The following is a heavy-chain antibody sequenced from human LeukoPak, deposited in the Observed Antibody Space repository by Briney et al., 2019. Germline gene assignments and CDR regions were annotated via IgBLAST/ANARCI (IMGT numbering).Heavy chain of an antibody. D-gene: IGHD2-15*01. J-gene: IGHJ5*02. CDR3: ARGFCSGGICYSDWFDP. CDR1: GSTFTSYG. V-gene: IGHV1-18*01. Sequence: ASVKVSCKASGSTFTSYGISRVRQAPGQGPEWMVWISPYNGNTYYAQKLQGRVTMTTDTSTSTAYMELRSLRSDDTAVYYCARGFCSGGICYSDWFDPWGQGTLVTVSS. CDR2: ISPYNGNT.